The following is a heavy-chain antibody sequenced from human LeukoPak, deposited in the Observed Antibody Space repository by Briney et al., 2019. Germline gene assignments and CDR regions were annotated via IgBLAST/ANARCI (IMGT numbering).Heavy chain of an antibody. CDR1: GFTFSSYW. Sequence: GGSLRLSCAASGFTFSSYWMSWVRQAPGKGLEWVANIKQDGSEKYYVDSVKGRFTISRDNAKNSLYLQMNSLRAEDTAVYYCAKDSPTTTVTTTNWFDPWGQGTLVTVSS. CDR2: IKQDGSEK. D-gene: IGHD4-11*01. CDR3: AKDSPTTTVTTTNWFDP. V-gene: IGHV3-7*01. J-gene: IGHJ5*02.